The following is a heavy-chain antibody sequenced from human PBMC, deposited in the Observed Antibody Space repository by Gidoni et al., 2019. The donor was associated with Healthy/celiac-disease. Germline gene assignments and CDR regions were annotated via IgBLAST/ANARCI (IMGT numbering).Heavy chain of an antibody. V-gene: IGHV4-61*02. Sequence: QVQLQESGPGLVKPSQTLSLTCTVSGGSISSGSYYWSWIRQPAGKGLEWIGRIYTSGSTNYNPSLKSRVTISVDTSKNQFSLKLSSVTAADTAVYYCARYNWNDVKAFDIWGQGTMVTVSS. D-gene: IGHD1-20*01. J-gene: IGHJ3*02. CDR3: ARYNWNDVKAFDI. CDR2: IYTSGST. CDR1: GGSISSGSYY.